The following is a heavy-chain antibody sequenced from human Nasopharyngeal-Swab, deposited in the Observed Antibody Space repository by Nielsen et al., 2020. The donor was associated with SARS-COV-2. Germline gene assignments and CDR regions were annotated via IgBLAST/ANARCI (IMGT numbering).Heavy chain of an antibody. D-gene: IGHD3-22*01. CDR3: ARDSHYDSSGPRLEAYYMDV. J-gene: IGHJ6*03. Sequence: SVKVSCKASGGTFSSYAISWVRQAPGQGLDWMGGIIPIFGTANYAQKFQGRVTITADESTSTAYMELSSLRSEDTAVYYCARDSHYDSSGPRLEAYYMDVWGRGTAVTVSS. CDR2: IIPIFGTA. V-gene: IGHV1-69*13. CDR1: GGTFSSYA.